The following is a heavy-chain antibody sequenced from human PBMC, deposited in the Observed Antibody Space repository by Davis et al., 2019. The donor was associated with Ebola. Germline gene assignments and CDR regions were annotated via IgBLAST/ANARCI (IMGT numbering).Heavy chain of an antibody. CDR3: AKSGLSFGVVKYHYGMDV. V-gene: IGHV3-21*04. D-gene: IGHD3-3*01. Sequence: GGSLRPSCAASAFTFTTYSMSWVRQAPGKGLEWVSSISSDSDYIYYADSAKGRVTISRDNAKNSLYLQMNSLRDEDTAVYYCAKSGLSFGVVKYHYGMDVWGKGTTVTVSS. CDR1: AFTFTTYS. CDR2: ISSDSDYI. J-gene: IGHJ6*04.